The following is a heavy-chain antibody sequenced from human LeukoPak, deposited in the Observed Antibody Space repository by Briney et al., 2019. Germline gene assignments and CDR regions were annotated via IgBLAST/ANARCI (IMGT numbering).Heavy chain of an antibody. J-gene: IGHJ4*02. D-gene: IGHD3-3*01. Sequence: SVKVSCKASGGTFSSYAISWVRQAPGQGLEWMGRIIPILGIANYAQKFQGRVTITADKSTSTAYMELSSLGSEDTAVYYCARDRATIFGVVIFFDYWGQGTLVTVSS. CDR2: IIPILGIA. CDR1: GGTFSSYA. CDR3: ARDRATIFGVVIFFDY. V-gene: IGHV1-69*04.